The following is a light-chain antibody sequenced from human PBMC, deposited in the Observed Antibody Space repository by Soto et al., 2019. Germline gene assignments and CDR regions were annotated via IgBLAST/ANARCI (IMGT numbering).Light chain of an antibody. CDR3: NSYTSTYTGV. J-gene: IGLJ1*01. CDR1: SSDVGGYKY. Sequence: QSALTQPASVSGSPGQSITISCAGTSSDVGGYKYVSWYQQHPGKAPELMIYEVSNRPSGVSNRFSGSKSGNTASLTISGLQAEDEADYYCNSYTSTYTGVFGTGTKVTVL. CDR2: EVS. V-gene: IGLV2-14*01.